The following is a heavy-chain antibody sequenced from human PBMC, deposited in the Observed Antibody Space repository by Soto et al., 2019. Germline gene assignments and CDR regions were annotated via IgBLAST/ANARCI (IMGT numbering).Heavy chain of an antibody. Sequence: SETLSLTCTVSGGSISSYYWSWIRQPPGKGLEWIGYIYYSGSTNYNPSLKSRVTISVDTSMNQFPLKLSSVTAADTAVYYCARGGYSSTDYWGQGTLVTVSS. D-gene: IGHD6-13*01. CDR1: GGSISSYY. CDR3: ARGGYSSTDY. V-gene: IGHV4-59*01. CDR2: IYYSGST. J-gene: IGHJ4*02.